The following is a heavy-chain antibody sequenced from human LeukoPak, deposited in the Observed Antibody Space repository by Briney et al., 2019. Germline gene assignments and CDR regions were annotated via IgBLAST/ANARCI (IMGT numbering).Heavy chain of an antibody. CDR2: IYYSGDT. CDR1: GASISTSGHY. J-gene: IGHJ4*02. Sequence: SETLSLTCSVSGASISTSGHYWSWIRQHPGKGLDWIGYIYYSGDTHYNASLRSRVSISVDTSQSQFSLKLSSVTAADTAVYYCARVLNYYDNSGYFYFFDYWGQGTSVTVSS. D-gene: IGHD3-22*01. CDR3: ARVLNYYDNSGYFYFFDY. V-gene: IGHV4-31*03.